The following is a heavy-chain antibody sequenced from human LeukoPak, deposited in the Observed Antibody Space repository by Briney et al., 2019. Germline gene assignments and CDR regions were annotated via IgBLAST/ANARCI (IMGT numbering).Heavy chain of an antibody. J-gene: IGHJ4*02. CDR2: IKSKTDGGTT. Sequence: GGSLRLSCAASGFTFSNAWMSWVRQAPGKGLEWAGRIKSKTDGGTTDYAAPVKGRFTISRDDSKNTLYLQMNSLKTEDTAVYYCTTGLSYYDYVWGSYRSDYWGQGTLVTVSS. CDR1: GFTFSNAW. CDR3: TTGLSYYDYVWGSYRSDY. D-gene: IGHD3-16*02. V-gene: IGHV3-15*01.